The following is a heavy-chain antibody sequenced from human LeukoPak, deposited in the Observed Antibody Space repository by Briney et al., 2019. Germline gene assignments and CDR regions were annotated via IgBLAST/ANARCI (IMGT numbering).Heavy chain of an antibody. CDR2: FDPEDGET. D-gene: IGHD6-13*01. CDR3: ATFKLAPDAFDI. V-gene: IGHV1-24*01. J-gene: IGHJ3*02. Sequence: ASVNVSYKVSGYTLTELSMHWVRQAPGKGREGMGGFDPEDGETIYAQKFQGRVTMTEDTSTDTAYMELSSLRSEDTAVYYCATFKLAPDAFDIWGQGTMVTVSS. CDR1: GYTLTELS.